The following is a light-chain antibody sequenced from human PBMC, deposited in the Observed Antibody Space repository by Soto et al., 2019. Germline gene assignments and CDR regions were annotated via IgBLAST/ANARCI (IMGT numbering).Light chain of an antibody. CDR3: QSYDSSLHII. CDR2: GDI. J-gene: IGLJ2*01. Sequence: QSVLTQPPSVSGAPGQRVTISCTGSSSNIGAGYDVHWYQQLPGTAPKLLIYGDINRPSGVPDRFSGSKSGTSASLAITGLQAEDEADYYCQSYDSSLHIIFGGGTKVTVL. CDR1: SSNIGAGYD. V-gene: IGLV1-40*01.